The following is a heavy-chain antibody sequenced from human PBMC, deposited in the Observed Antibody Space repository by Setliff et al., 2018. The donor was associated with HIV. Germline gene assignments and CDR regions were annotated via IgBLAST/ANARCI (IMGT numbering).Heavy chain of an antibody. Sequence: PSETLSLTCNVSGDSITTYDWSWVRQPAGKGLEWIGRVYGSTTTNYNPFLESRVTMSLDAPKKQFSLRLRSLTAADTAIYYCARDNRGFPVDWGQGILVTVSS. D-gene: IGHD5-12*01. J-gene: IGHJ4*02. CDR3: ARDNRGFPVD. CDR1: GDSITTYD. V-gene: IGHV4-4*07. CDR2: VYGSTTT.